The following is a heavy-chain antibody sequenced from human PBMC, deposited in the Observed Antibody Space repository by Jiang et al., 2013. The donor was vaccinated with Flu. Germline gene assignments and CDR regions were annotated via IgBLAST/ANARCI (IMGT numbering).Heavy chain of an antibody. D-gene: IGHD3-10*01. CDR3: VTLRFGSSNPLDY. J-gene: IGHJ4*02. Sequence: GAEVKKPGASVKVSCKVSGYTLTRLSMHWVRQAPGKGLEWMGSIDREKGEAFYAQRFQGRVTMTADSSTDIGYMDLSSLTSEDTAVYFCVTLRFGSSNPLDYWGQGTLVTVSS. V-gene: IGHV1-24*01. CDR1: GYTLTRLS. CDR2: IDREKGEA.